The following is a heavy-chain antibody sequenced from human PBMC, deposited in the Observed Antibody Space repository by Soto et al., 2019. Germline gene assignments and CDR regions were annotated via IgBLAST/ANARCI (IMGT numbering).Heavy chain of an antibody. V-gene: IGHV3-48*02. CDR1: GFTFSTYN. CDR2: ISSSSITI. D-gene: IGHD1-7*01. J-gene: IGHJ3*01. CDR3: ARELRELGQSAFDL. Sequence: EVQLVESGGDLVQPGGSLRLSCAASGFTFSTYNMNWVRQAPGKGLEWVSYISSSSITIYYADSVKGRFTISRDNAKNSLFLQMHSLRDEDTAVYYCARELRELGQSAFDLWGQGTMVTVSS.